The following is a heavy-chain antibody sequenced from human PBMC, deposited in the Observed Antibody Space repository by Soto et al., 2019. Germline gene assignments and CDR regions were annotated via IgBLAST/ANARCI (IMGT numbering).Heavy chain of an antibody. D-gene: IGHD1-7*01. CDR1: GFTFSIND. Sequence: GGSLRLSCAASGFTFSINDMHWVRQAPGRGLERVAVISKDGNNKYYADSVKGRFTLSRDNSKNMVYLQMDSPRVEDTAVYYCAKDRQTYNWDYLFDSWGPGTLVTVSS. CDR3: AKDRQTYNWDYLFDS. V-gene: IGHV3-30*18. CDR2: ISKDGNNK. J-gene: IGHJ4*02.